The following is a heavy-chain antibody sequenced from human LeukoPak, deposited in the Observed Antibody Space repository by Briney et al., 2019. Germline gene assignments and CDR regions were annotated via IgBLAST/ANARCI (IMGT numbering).Heavy chain of an antibody. Sequence: ASVKVSCKASGYTFTSYGVTWVRQAPGQGLEWMGWINTYNGNTNYAQKLQGRVTMTTDTSTSTAYMELRSLRSDDTAVYYCARNSHGYSSGWLQFNFDYWGQGTLVTVSS. CDR2: INTYNGNT. CDR3: ARNSHGYSSGWLQFNFDY. CDR1: GYTFTSYG. J-gene: IGHJ4*02. V-gene: IGHV1-18*01. D-gene: IGHD6-19*01.